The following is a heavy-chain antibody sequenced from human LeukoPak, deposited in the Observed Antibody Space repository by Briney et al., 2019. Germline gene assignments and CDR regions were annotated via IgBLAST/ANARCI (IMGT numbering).Heavy chain of an antibody. CDR3: AREYYGSGI. CDR1: GGSISSYY. V-gene: IGHV4-59*01. Sequence: SETLSLTCTVSGGSISSYYWSWIRQPPGKGLEWIGYIYYSGSTNYNPSLESRVTISVDTSKNQFSLKLSSVTAADTAVYYCAREYYGSGIWGQGTLVTVSS. D-gene: IGHD3-10*01. J-gene: IGHJ4*02. CDR2: IYYSGST.